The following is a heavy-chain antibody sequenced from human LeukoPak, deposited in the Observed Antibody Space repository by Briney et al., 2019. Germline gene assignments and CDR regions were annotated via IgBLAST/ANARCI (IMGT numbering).Heavy chain of an antibody. J-gene: IGHJ4*02. V-gene: IGHV3-23*01. Sequence: SGGSLRLSCAASGFTFSSYSMNWVRQAPGKGLEWVSAISGSGGSTYYADSVKGRFTISRDNSKNTLYLQMNSLRAEDTAVYYCAKGGYYDILTGYTFDYWGQGTLVTVSS. CDR3: AKGGYYDILTGYTFDY. CDR2: ISGSGGST. CDR1: GFTFSSYS. D-gene: IGHD3-9*01.